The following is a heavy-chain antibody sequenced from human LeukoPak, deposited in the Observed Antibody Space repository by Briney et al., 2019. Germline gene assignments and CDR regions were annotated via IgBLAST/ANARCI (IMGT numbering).Heavy chain of an antibody. J-gene: IGHJ4*02. V-gene: IGHV1-2*02. CDR2: INPNSGGT. CDR3: ARRYSSGWYPDGRYYFDY. CDR1: GYTFTGYY. D-gene: IGHD6-19*01. Sequence: ASVKVSCKASGYTFTGYYMHWVRQAPGQGLEWMGWINPNSGGTNYAQMFQGRVTMTRDTSISTAYMELSRLRSDDTAVYYCARRYSSGWYPDGRYYFDYWGQGTLVTVSS.